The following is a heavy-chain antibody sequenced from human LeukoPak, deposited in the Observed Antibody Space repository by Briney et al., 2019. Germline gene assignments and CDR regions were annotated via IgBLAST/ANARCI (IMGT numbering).Heavy chain of an antibody. CDR2: ISPYNGNT. CDR1: GYILTTYG. D-gene: IGHD3-10*01. CDR3: ARGPYYGSGSRADGMDV. Sequence: ASVKVSCKASGYILTTYGFSWVRQAPGQGLEWMGWISPYNGNTNYAQKFQGRVTMTADTSTSIVYMELRSLRSGDTAVYYCARGPYYGSGSRADGMDVWGKGTTVTVSS. V-gene: IGHV1-18*04. J-gene: IGHJ6*04.